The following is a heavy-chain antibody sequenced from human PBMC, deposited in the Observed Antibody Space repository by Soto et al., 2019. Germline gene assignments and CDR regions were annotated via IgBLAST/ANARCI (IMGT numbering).Heavy chain of an antibody. Sequence: QVQLQQWGAGLLKPSETLSLTCAVYGGSFSGYYWSWIRQPPGKELEWIGEINHSGSTNYNPSLKSRVTISVDTSKNQFSLKLSSVTAADTAVYYCARALVVVPAAKGNWFDPWGQGTLVTVSS. D-gene: IGHD2-2*01. CDR2: INHSGST. CDR1: GGSFSGYY. J-gene: IGHJ5*02. V-gene: IGHV4-34*01. CDR3: ARALVVVPAAKGNWFDP.